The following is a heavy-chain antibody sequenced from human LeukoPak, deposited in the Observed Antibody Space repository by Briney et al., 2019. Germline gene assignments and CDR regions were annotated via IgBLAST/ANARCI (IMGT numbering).Heavy chain of an antibody. Sequence: ASLKVSCKASGYTFSSYAIAWVRQAPGQGPEWMGSISVYNGNTEYTQKLQGRVTMTTDTFTNTAYMELWNLRPDDTAVYYCARSRVSHTTVSTLLYWGQGTLVTVSA. CDR1: GYTFSSYA. J-gene: IGHJ4*02. V-gene: IGHV1-18*01. CDR3: ARSRVSHTTVSTLLY. CDR2: ISVYNGNT. D-gene: IGHD1-14*01.